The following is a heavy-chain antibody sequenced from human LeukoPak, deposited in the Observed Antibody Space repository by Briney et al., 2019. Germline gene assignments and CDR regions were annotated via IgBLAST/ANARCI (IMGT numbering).Heavy chain of an antibody. D-gene: IGHD6-13*01. J-gene: IGHJ4*02. V-gene: IGHV3-33*08. Sequence: GGSLRLSCAASGFTFSSYWMSWVRQAPGKGLEWVAAIWPDGSNKYYANSVKGRFTISRDNSKNTLYLQMNSLRGDDTAIYYCARELAAWGQGTLVTVPS. CDR2: IWPDGSNK. CDR3: ARELAA. CDR1: GFTFSSYW.